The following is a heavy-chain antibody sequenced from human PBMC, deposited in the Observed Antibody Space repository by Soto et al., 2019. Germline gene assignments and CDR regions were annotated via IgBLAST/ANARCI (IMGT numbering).Heavy chain of an antibody. D-gene: IGHD6-13*01. CDR1: GFTFSSYS. CDR3: ARDLNSSSWPLSYYCGMDV. CDR2: ISSSSSTI. Sequence: GGSLRLSCAASGFTFSSYSMNWVRQAPGKGLEWVSYISSSSSTIYYADSVKGRFTISRDNAKNSLYLQMNSLRAEDTAVYYCARDLNSSSWPLSYYCGMDVWGQGTTVTVSS. V-gene: IGHV3-48*04. J-gene: IGHJ6*02.